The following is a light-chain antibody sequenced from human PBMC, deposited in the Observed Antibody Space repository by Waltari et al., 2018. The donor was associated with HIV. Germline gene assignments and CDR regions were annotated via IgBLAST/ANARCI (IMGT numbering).Light chain of an antibody. CDR2: EAS. CDR3: QQATTFPHT. CDR1: QNIGRS. V-gene: IGKV1-12*01. Sequence: IQLPQSPSYVSESVGGGVSIRCRASQNIGRSLAWYQLTPGKAPKLVVYEASRLNDGVPARFHGTGSRSNFTLDINNLQSEDFATYVCQQATTFPHTFG. J-gene: IGKJ2*01.